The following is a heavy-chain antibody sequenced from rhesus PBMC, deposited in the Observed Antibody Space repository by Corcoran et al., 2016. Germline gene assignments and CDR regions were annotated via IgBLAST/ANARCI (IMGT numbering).Heavy chain of an antibody. D-gene: IGHD3-16*01. Sequence: QVQLQESGPGLVKPSETLSLTCAVSGGSISDDYYWSWIRQPPGKGLEWIGYIYGSGGGTNYNPTRKNRVTISKDTSKNQFSLKLSSVTAADTAVYYCARDLGSGSYYNHDAFDFWGQGLRVTVSS. CDR3: ARDLGSGSYYNHDAFDF. J-gene: IGHJ3*01. CDR2: IYGSGGGT. CDR1: GGSISDDYY. V-gene: IGHV4-106*01.